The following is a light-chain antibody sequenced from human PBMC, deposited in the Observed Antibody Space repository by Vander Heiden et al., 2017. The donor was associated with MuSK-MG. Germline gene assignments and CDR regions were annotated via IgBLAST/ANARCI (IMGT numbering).Light chain of an antibody. CDR3: QHRTNWPWT. J-gene: IGKJ1*01. CDR2: DAS. CDR1: QSVSSH. Sequence: EIVLTQSPATLSLSPGERATLPCRASQSVSSHLALYQQKPGQAPRLLIYDASNRAPGIPARFSGSGSGTDFTLTISSLEPEDFAVYYCQHRTNWPWTFGQGTKVEVK. V-gene: IGKV3-11*01.